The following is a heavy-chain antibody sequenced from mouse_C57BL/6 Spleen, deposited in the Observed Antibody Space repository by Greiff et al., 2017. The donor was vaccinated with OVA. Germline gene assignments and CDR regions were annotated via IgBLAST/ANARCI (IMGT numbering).Heavy chain of an antibody. CDR3: AITTVVATPFDY. J-gene: IGHJ2*01. V-gene: IGHV1-22*01. CDR1: GYTFTDYN. Sequence: VQLQQSGPELVKPGASVKMSCKASGYTFTDYNMHWVKQSHGKSLEWLGYINPNNGGTSYNQKFKGKATLTVNKSSSTAYMERRSLTSEDSAVYYCAITTVVATPFDYWGQGTTLTVSS. CDR2: INPNNGGT. D-gene: IGHD1-1*01.